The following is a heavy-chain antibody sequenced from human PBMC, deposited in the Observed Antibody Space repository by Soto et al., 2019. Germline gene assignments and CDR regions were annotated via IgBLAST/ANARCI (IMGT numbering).Heavy chain of an antibody. CDR1: GFTFSSYS. CDR2: ISSSSSYI. V-gene: IGHV3-21*01. CDR3: ARASLLSPASPTIDY. J-gene: IGHJ4*02. Sequence: GGSLRLSCAASGFTFSSYSMNWVRQAPGKGLEWVSSISSSSSYIYYADSVKGRFTISRDNAKNSLYLQMNSLRAEDTAVYYCARASLLSPASPTIDYWGQGTLVTVSS.